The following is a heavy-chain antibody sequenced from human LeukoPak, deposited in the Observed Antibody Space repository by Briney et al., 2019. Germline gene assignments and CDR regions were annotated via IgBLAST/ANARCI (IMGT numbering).Heavy chain of an antibody. CDR1: GLTFSTYS. CDR2: ISGSSTTI. V-gene: IGHV3-48*04. D-gene: IGHD1-26*01. J-gene: IGHJ4*02. CDR3: TSVRSFYYFDY. Sequence: GGSLRLSCAASGLTFSTYSMNWVSQAPGKGREWVSYISGSSTTIYYADSVKGRFTISRDNAKKSLYLQMNSLRAEDTAVYYCTSVRSFYYFDYWGQGTLVTVSS.